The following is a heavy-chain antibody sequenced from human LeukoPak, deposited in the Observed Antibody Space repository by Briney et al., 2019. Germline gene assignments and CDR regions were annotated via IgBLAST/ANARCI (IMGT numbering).Heavy chain of an antibody. CDR1: GYTFTNYW. D-gene: IGHD1-26*01. J-gene: IGHJ4*02. CDR2: IDPSDSYT. V-gene: IGHV5-10-1*01. Sequence: GESLKISCKGSGYTFTNYWIGWVRQMPGKGLEWMGRIDPSDSYTDYSPAFEGHVTISVDQSINTAFLQWSSLKASDTAMYYCARQIEAGATSPFDYWGQGTLVTVSS. CDR3: ARQIEAGATSPFDY.